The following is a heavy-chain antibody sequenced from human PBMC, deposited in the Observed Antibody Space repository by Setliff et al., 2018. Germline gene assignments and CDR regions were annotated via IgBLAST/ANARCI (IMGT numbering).Heavy chain of an antibody. J-gene: IGHJ6*03. D-gene: IGHD5-18*01. V-gene: IGHV3-21*01. Sequence: GESLSLSCAASGFTFSSYSLNWVRQAPGKGLEWVSSISSSSSYRYYADSVQGRFTISRDNAKNSLYLQMNSLRAEDTAVYYCARAADSYGPPRSYMDVWGKGTTVTVSS. CDR1: GFTFSSYS. CDR3: ARAADSYGPPRSYMDV. CDR2: ISSSSSYR.